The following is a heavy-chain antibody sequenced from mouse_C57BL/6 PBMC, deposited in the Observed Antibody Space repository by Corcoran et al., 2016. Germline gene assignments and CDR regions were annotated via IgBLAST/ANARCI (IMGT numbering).Heavy chain of an antibody. CDR1: GYTFTDYY. D-gene: IGHD2-10*02. Sequence: EVQLQQSGPVLVKPGASVKMSCKASGYTFTDYYMNWVKQSHGKSLEWIGVINPYNGGTSYNQKFKGKATLTVDKSSSTAYMELNSLTSEDSAVYYCARGDEYGNYRDYARDYWGQGTSVTVSS. V-gene: IGHV1-19*01. CDR3: ARGDEYGNYRDYARDY. CDR2: INPYNGGT. J-gene: IGHJ4*01.